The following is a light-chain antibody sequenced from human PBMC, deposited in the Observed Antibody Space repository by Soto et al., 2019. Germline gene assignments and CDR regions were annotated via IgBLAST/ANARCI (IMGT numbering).Light chain of an antibody. J-gene: IGLJ3*02. CDR3: CSYTSSDTKV. Sequence: QSVLTQPASVSASPGQSITISCTGTNSDVASYNLVSWYQQHPGKAPKLMIYEVVKRPSGVSSRFSGSKSGNTASLTISGLQPEDEADYFCCSYTSSDTKVFGGGTKLTVL. CDR2: EVV. V-gene: IGLV2-23*02. CDR1: NSDVASYNL.